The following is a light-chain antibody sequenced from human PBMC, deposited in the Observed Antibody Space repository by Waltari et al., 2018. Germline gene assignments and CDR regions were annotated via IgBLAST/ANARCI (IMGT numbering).Light chain of an antibody. J-gene: IGKJ5*01. V-gene: IGKV3-11*01. CDR1: QTVSSY. Sequence: EIVLTPSPATLSLSPGESATLSCRASQTVSSYLAWYQQKPGQAPRLLIYDASNQATGIPARFSGSGSGTDFTLTISSLEPEDFAVYYCQQRNEWPPTFGQGTRLEIK. CDR3: QQRNEWPPT. CDR2: DAS.